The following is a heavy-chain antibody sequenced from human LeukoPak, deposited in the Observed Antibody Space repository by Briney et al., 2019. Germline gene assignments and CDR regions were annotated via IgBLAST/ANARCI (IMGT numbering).Heavy chain of an antibody. D-gene: IGHD4-17*01. CDR2: INHSGST. V-gene: IGHV4-34*01. CDR1: GGSFSGYY. CDR3: ARSDYGDYEGQYYFDY. J-gene: IGHJ4*01. Sequence: SETLSLTCAVYGGSFSGYYWSWIRQPPGKGLEWIGEINHSGSTNYNPSLKSRVTVSVDTSKNQFSLKLSSVTAADTAVYYCARSDYGDYEGQYYFDYWGQEPWSPSPQ.